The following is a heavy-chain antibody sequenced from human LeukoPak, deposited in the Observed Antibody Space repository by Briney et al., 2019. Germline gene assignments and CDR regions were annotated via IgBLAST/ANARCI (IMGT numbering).Heavy chain of an antibody. J-gene: IGHJ4*02. V-gene: IGHV3-11*01. CDR1: GFTFSDYY. Sequence: PGGSLRFSGAASGFTFSDYYMSWFRQAPGKGLDWVSYISSSGSTIYYADSVKGRFTISRDNAKNSLFLQMNSLRAEDTAVYYCARRAYSSGWYFFDYWGQGTLVTVSS. CDR2: ISSSGSTI. CDR3: ARRAYSSGWYFFDY. D-gene: IGHD6-19*01.